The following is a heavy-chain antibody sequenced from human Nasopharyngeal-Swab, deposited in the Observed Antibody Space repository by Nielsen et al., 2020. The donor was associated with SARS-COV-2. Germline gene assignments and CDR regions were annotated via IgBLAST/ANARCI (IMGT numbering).Heavy chain of an antibody. V-gene: IGHV3-13*04. Sequence: GESLKISCAASGFTFSSYDMHWVRQATGKGLEWVSAIGTAGDTYYPGSVKGRFTISRDNSKNTLYLQMNSLRAEDTAVYYCAKDGGGYSYGYRASFDYWGQGTLVTVSS. D-gene: IGHD5-18*01. CDR2: IGTAGDT. J-gene: IGHJ4*02. CDR3: AKDGGGYSYGYRASFDY. CDR1: GFTFSSYD.